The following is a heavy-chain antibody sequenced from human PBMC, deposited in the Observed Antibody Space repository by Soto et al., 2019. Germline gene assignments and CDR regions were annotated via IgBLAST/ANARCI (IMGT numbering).Heavy chain of an antibody. CDR1: GYTFTSHD. CDR3: ASDMSTP. Sequence: QVQLVQSGAEVKKPGASVKVSCKASGYTFTSHDINWLRQTTGQGLEWMGWLNPNSGHTNSAQKFHGRVTMTRYTTIHTTYMELTNLRSEDTGIYYCASDMSTPWGQGTLVTVSS. J-gene: IGHJ5*02. V-gene: IGHV1-8*01. CDR2: LNPNSGHT. D-gene: IGHD3-16*01.